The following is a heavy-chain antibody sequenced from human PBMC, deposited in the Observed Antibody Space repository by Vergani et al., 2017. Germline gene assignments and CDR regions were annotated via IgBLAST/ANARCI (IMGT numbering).Heavy chain of an antibody. Sequence: QVQLVQPGAEVKKPGSSVKVSCKASGGTFSSYAISWVRQTPGQGLEWMGGIIPIFGTANYAQKFQGRVTITADESTSTAYMELSSLRSEDTAVYYCARGGQGYSSGFLYFDYWGQGTLVTVSS. V-gene: IGHV1-69*12. CDR1: GGTFSSYA. CDR2: IIPIFGTA. CDR3: ARGGQGYSSGFLYFDY. J-gene: IGHJ4*02. D-gene: IGHD6-19*01.